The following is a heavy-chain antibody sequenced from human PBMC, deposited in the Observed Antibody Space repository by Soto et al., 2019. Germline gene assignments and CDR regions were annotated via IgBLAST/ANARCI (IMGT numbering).Heavy chain of an antibody. D-gene: IGHD3-9*01. J-gene: IGHJ4*02. CDR2: FDPEDGET. V-gene: IGHV1-24*01. CDR3: ATFLTRTYYDILTGYYNLYYFDY. CDR1: GYTLTELS. Sequence: ASVKVSCKVSGYTLTELSMHWVRQAPGKGLEWMGGFDPEDGETIYAQKFQGRVTMTEDTSTDTAYMELSSLRSEDTAVFYCATFLTRTYYDILTGYYNLYYFDYWGQGTLVTVSS.